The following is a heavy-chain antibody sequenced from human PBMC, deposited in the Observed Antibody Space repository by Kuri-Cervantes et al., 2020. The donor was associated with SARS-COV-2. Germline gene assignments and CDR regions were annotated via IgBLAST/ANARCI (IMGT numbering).Heavy chain of an antibody. D-gene: IGHD4/OR15-4a*01. V-gene: IGHV4-59*11. Sequence: SETLSLTCTVSGGSISSHYWSWIRQPPGKGLEWIGYIYYSGSTNYNPSLKSRVTISVDTSKNQFSLKLSPVTAADTAVYYCARDPNANHNNWLDPWGQGTLVTVSS. J-gene: IGHJ5*02. CDR2: IYYSGST. CDR3: ARDPNANHNNWLDP. CDR1: GGSISSHY.